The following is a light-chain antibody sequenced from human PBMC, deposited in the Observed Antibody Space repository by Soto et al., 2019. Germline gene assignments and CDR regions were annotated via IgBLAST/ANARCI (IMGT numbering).Light chain of an antibody. Sequence: EIVLTQSPCTLSLSPGERATLSCRASQSVSSSYLAWYQQNPGQAPRLLIYGASSRDTGIPARFSGSGSGTDFTLTISRLEPEDMAVYYCQQYGSSPGLTFGGGTKVAIK. CDR2: GAS. CDR1: QSVSSSY. V-gene: IGKV3-20*01. J-gene: IGKJ4*01. CDR3: QQYGSSPGLT.